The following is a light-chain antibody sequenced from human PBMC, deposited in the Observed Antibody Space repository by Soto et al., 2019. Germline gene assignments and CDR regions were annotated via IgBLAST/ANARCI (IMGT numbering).Light chain of an antibody. Sequence: EIVLTQSPATLSLSPGERATLSCRASQSVSSYLAWYQQKPGQAPRLLIYDASMRATGIPARFSGSGSGTDFTLTISSLEPEDFAVYYCQQRGNWPWTFGQGTKVEV. J-gene: IGKJ1*01. V-gene: IGKV3-11*01. CDR3: QQRGNWPWT. CDR2: DAS. CDR1: QSVSSY.